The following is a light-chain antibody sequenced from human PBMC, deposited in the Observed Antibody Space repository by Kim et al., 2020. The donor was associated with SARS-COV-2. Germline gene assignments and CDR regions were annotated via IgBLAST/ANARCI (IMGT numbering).Light chain of an antibody. CDR1: QSISSW. J-gene: IGKJ1*01. V-gene: IGKV1-5*03. Sequence: ACVGDRVTIPCRASQSISSWLAWYQQKPGKAPKLLIYKASSLESGVPSRFSGSGSGTEFTLTISSLQPDDFATYYCQQYNSYPWTFGQGTKVDIK. CDR2: KAS. CDR3: QQYNSYPWT.